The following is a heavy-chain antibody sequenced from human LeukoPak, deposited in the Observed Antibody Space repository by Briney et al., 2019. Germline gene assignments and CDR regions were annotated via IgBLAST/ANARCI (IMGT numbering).Heavy chain of an antibody. CDR1: GFTFDDYA. D-gene: IGHD1-26*01. J-gene: IGHJ4*02. CDR2: ISWNSGSI. V-gene: IGHV3-9*01. CDR3: AKGIGGSYSRNRFDY. Sequence: GGSLRLSCAASGFTFDDYAMHWVRQAPGKGLEWVSGISWNSGSIGYADSVKGRFTISRDNAKNSLYLQMNSLRAEDTALYYCAKGIGGSYSRNRFDYWGQGTLVTVSS.